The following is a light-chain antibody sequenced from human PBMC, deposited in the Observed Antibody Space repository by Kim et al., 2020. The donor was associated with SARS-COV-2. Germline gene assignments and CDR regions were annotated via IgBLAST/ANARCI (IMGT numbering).Light chain of an antibody. CDR3: QQSSGYPIT. CDR2: GSS. CDR1: QGISSY. V-gene: IGKV1-9*01. Sequence: VGDRFSITCRASQGISSYLAWYQQKPGKAPKLLIYGSSTLQSGVPSRFSGSGSETATDFTLTISSLQPEDFATYYCQQSSGYPITFGQGTRLEIK. J-gene: IGKJ5*01.